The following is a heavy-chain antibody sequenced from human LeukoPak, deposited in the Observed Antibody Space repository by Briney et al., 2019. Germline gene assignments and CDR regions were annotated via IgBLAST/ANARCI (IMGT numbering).Heavy chain of an antibody. Sequence: GGSLRLSCAASGFTFNNYAMSWVRQAPGKGLDWVSAIVSGGGRTYYADSVKGRFTISSDSSKDTLYLQMNSLRAEDTAVYYCAKDTRSGWYGLFDNWGQGTLVTVSS. D-gene: IGHD6-19*01. CDR2: IVSGGGRT. CDR1: GFTFNNYA. V-gene: IGHV3-23*01. CDR3: AKDTRSGWYGLFDN. J-gene: IGHJ4*02.